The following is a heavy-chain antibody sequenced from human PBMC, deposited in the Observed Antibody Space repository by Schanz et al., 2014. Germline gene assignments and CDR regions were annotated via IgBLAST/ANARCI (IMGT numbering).Heavy chain of an antibody. CDR3: ARDEGKDGYNLAFDV. J-gene: IGHJ3*01. V-gene: IGHV3-66*01. CDR1: GFTFTSYS. D-gene: IGHD5-12*01. Sequence: EVQLVESGGGLVKPGGSLRLSCAASGFTFTSYSMHWVRQAPGKGLECVSILYIRSTYYADSVKGRFTISRDNSKNMVFLQMNSLRVEDTAIYYCARDEGKDGYNLAFDVWGQGTLVTVSS. CDR2: LYIRST.